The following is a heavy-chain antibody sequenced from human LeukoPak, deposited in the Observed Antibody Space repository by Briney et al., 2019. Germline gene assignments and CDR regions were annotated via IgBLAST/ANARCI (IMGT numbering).Heavy chain of an antibody. V-gene: IGHV1-2*02. Sequence: ASVKVTCKTSGYIFTGYYMHWVRQAPGQGLEWMGWINPNSGGTNYAQKFQGRVTMARDTSISTAYMELSRLRSDDTAVYYCARAEQWLTTGGDYFDYWGQGTLVTVSS. CDR1: GYIFTGYY. CDR2: INPNSGGT. J-gene: IGHJ4*02. CDR3: ARAEQWLTTGGDYFDY. D-gene: IGHD6-19*01.